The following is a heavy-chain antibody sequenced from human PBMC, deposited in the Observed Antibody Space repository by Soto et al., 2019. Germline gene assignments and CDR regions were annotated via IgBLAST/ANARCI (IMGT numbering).Heavy chain of an antibody. V-gene: IGHV4-34*01. CDR2: INHSGST. CDR1: VRAISTYS. J-gene: IGHJ4*02. CDR3: ARVDHRGYFSVLTDF. D-gene: IGHD3-10*02. Sequence: SETLSLTCTISVRAISTYSWSWVRQPPGKGLEWMGEINHSGSTSYNPSLKSRVTISADTSRNQFSLSLSSLTAADTAVYYCARVDHRGYFSVLTDFWGQGILATVSS.